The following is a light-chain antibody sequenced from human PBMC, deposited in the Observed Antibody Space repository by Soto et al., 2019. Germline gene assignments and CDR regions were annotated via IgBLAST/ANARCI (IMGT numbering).Light chain of an antibody. V-gene: IGLV1-44*01. CDR3: AAWDDSLNGWV. CDR2: SDN. J-gene: IGLJ3*02. CDR1: SSNIGSNV. Sequence: QSVLTQPSSASETPGQRVTISCSGSSSNIGSNVINWYQHLPGTAPKLLIYSDNQRPLGVPDRFSGSKSGTSASLAISGLQSEDEADYYCAAWDDSLNGWVFGGGTKLTVL.